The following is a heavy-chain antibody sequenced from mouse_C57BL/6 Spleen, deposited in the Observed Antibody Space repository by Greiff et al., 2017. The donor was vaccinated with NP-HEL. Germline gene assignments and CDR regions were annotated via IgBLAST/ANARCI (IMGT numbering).Heavy chain of an antibody. CDR3: ARQGYDGYEIFFAY. J-gene: IGHJ3*01. Sequence: EVMLVESGGDLVKPGGSLKLSCAASGFTFSSYGMSWVRQTPDKRLEWVATISSGGSYTYYPDSVKGRFTISRDNAKNTLYLQMSSLKSEDTAMYYCARQGYDGYEIFFAYWGQGTLVTVSA. V-gene: IGHV5-6*02. D-gene: IGHD2-3*01. CDR2: ISSGGSYT. CDR1: GFTFSSYG.